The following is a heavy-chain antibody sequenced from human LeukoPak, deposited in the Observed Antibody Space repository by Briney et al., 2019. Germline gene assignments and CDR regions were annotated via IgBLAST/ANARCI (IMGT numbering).Heavy chain of an antibody. CDR3: AAGGIYSLLDY. CDR2: FDPGAGEI. D-gene: IGHD3-10*01. Sequence: EASVKVSCKVSGDTLSELTMHGVRQAPGKGLEWMGGFDPGAGEILYAQQFQGRVTMTEDTSTDTAYMELTSLRSEDSGVYFCAAGGIYSLLDYWGQGTLVTVSS. J-gene: IGHJ4*02. CDR1: GDTLSELT. V-gene: IGHV1-24*01.